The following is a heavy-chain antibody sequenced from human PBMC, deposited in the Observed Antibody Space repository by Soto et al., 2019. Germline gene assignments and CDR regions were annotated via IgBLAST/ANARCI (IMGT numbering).Heavy chain of an antibody. Sequence: SETLSLTCAVSGYSISSGFSWGWIRQPPGKGLEWIGSIDHSGSTHYNASLKIRLSISLDTSKNQFSLKLSSVTAADTAVYYCARGRVGELLWFGELHNWFDPWGQGTLVTVSS. V-gene: IGHV4-38-2*01. J-gene: IGHJ5*02. D-gene: IGHD3-10*01. CDR2: IDHSGST. CDR1: GYSISSGFS. CDR3: ARGRVGELLWFGELHNWFDP.